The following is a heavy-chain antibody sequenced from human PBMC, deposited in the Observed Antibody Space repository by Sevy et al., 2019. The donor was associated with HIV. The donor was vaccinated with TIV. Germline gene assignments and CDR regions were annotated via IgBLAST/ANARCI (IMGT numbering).Heavy chain of an antibody. CDR2: ISFDASNK. D-gene: IGHD1-1*01. CDR1: GFSVSSNY. CDR3: ALERLSSDVAEYFQN. J-gene: IGHJ1*01. V-gene: IGHV3-30*03. Sequence: GGSLRLSCVVSGFSVSSNYMSWVRQAPGKGLEWVATISFDASNKHYADSVKGRFTISRDNFQNSLFLQMNSLRPEDTAVYYCALERLSSDVAEYFQNWGQGTLVTVSS.